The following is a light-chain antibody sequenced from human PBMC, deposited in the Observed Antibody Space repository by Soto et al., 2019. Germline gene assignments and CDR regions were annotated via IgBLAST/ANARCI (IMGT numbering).Light chain of an antibody. Sequence: QSALTQPASVSGSPGQSITISCTGSSSDVGGYNYVSWYQEHPGKAPNLMIYDVSNRPSGVSNRFSGSKSGNTASLTISGLQAEDEGDYYCSSYTSASTHVVFGGGTKLTVL. J-gene: IGLJ2*01. V-gene: IGLV2-14*03. CDR3: SSYTSASTHVV. CDR2: DVS. CDR1: SSDVGGYNY.